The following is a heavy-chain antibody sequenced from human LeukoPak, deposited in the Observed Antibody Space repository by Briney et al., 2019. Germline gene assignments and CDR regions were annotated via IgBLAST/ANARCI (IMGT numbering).Heavy chain of an antibody. Sequence: PSETLSLTCTVPGGSISSYYWSWIRQPPGRGLGWFGYFYYSGSTNYNPSLKSRVTLSVDTSQNQFCLKLSAVTAADTALCYCARDRYYYGSGSYYYYYDMDVWGKGTTVTISS. CDR1: GGSISSYY. CDR3: ARDRYYYGSGSYYYYYDMDV. CDR2: FYYSGST. J-gene: IGHJ6*03. D-gene: IGHD3-10*01. V-gene: IGHV4-59*01.